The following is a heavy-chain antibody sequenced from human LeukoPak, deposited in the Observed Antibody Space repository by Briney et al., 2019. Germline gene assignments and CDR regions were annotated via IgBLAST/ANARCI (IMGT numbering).Heavy chain of an antibody. Sequence: AGSLRLSCAASGFSFSTYAMHWVRQAPGKGLEGVSYISNSGSNIYYADSVKGRFTISRDNAKNSMYLQMNSLRAEDTAVYYCARDCGGGSCYGPYDAFDIWGQGTMVTVSS. V-gene: IGHV3-48*03. CDR1: GFSFSTYA. CDR3: ARDCGGGSCYGPYDAFDI. CDR2: ISNSGSNI. J-gene: IGHJ3*02. D-gene: IGHD2-15*01.